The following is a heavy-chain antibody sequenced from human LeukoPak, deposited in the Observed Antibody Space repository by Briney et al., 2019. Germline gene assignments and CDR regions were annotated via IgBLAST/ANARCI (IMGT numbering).Heavy chain of an antibody. CDR1: GFTFSSYE. CDR3: AKDNYGSSVY. CDR2: ISSSGGST. V-gene: IGHV3-23*01. J-gene: IGHJ4*02. Sequence: GGSLRLSCAASGFTFSSYEMNWVRQAPGKGLEWVSYISSSGGSTYYADSVKGRFTISRDNSKNTLYLQMNSLRAEDTAVYYCAKDNYGSSVYWGQGTLVTVSS. D-gene: IGHD3-10*01.